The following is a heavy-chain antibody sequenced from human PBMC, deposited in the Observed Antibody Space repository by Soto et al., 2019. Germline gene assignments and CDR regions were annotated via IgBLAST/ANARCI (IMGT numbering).Heavy chain of an antibody. CDR1: GFTFSHYA. CDR3: ARRIPFGYGMDV. Sequence: GGSLRLSCAASGFTFSHYAMHWVRQAPGKGLEWVALMSYDGSNEYYADSVKGRFTISRDNSKNTLYLQMGSLRAEDMAVYYCARRIPFGYGMDVWGQGTTVTVSS. D-gene: IGHD2-21*01. V-gene: IGHV3-30*03. CDR2: MSYDGSNE. J-gene: IGHJ6*02.